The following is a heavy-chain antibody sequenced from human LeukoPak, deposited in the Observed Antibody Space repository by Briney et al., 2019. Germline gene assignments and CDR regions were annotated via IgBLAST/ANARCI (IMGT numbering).Heavy chain of an antibody. CDR2: ILGGASSDNT. D-gene: IGHD5-12*01. Sequence: PGGSLRLSCAASGFTFSIYAMSWVRQAPGKGLEWVSSILGGASSDNTYYADSVKGRFTISRDNAKNSLYLQMNSLRAEDTAVYYCARAGLYSGSGLDYWGQGTLVTVSS. CDR3: ARAGLYSGSGLDY. CDR1: GFTFSIYA. J-gene: IGHJ4*02. V-gene: IGHV3-23*01.